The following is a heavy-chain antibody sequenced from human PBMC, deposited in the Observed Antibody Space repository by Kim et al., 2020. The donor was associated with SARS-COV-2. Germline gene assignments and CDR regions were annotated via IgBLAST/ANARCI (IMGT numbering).Heavy chain of an antibody. D-gene: IGHD6-13*01. Sequence: TSSNPTLKSRVTISVDTSKNQFSLKLSSVTAADTALYYCASSLDSSTWFYWGQGSLVTVSS. CDR2: T. CDR3: ASSLDSSTWFY. J-gene: IGHJ4*02. V-gene: IGHV4-39*01.